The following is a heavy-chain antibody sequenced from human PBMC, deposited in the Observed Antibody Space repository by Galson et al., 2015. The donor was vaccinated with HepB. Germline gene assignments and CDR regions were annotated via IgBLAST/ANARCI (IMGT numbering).Heavy chain of an antibody. CDR2: ISYDGSNK. Sequence: SLRLSCAASGFTFSRSAMHWVRQPPGKGLEWVAVISYDGSNKYHAESVKGRLSISSDNSKNTLFLQMNILISEDTAIYYCARESGTDYNAFDMCGQGTMVTVSS. D-gene: IGHD4-11*01. J-gene: IGHJ3*02. V-gene: IGHV3-30*04. CDR1: GFTFSRSA. CDR3: ARESGTDYNAFDM.